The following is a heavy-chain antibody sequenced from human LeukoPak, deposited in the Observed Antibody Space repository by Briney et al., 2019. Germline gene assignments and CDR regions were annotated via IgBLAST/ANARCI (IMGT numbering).Heavy chain of an antibody. CDR1: GFTFSSYS. Sequence: GGSLRLSCAASGFTFSSYSMNWVRQAPGKGLEWVSSISSSSSYIYYADSVKGRFTISRDNAKNSLYLQMNSLRAKDTAVYFCARDGYSGYESDYWGQGTQVTVSS. CDR2: ISSSSSYI. D-gene: IGHD5-12*01. J-gene: IGHJ4*02. CDR3: ARDGYSGYESDY. V-gene: IGHV3-21*01.